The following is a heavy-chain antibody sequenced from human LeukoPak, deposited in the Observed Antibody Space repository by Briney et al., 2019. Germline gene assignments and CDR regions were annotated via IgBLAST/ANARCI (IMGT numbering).Heavy chain of an antibody. D-gene: IGHD3-16*02. Sequence: PSETLSLTCAVYGGSFSGYYWSWIRQPPGKGLEWIGEINHSGSTNYNPSLKSRVTISVDTSKNQFSLKLSSVTAADTAVYYCARRYRFLVGFDYWGQGTLVTVSS. V-gene: IGHV4-34*01. J-gene: IGHJ4*02. CDR2: INHSGST. CDR1: GGSFSGYY. CDR3: ARRYRFLVGFDY.